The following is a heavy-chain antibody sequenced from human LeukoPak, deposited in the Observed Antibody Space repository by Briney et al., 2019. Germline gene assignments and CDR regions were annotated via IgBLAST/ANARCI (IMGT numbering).Heavy chain of an antibody. CDR2: ISGSGGST. D-gene: IGHD6-13*01. V-gene: IGHV3-23*01. J-gene: IGHJ4*02. CDR1: GFTFSSYA. Sequence: GGSLRLSCSASGFTFSSYAMSWVRQAPGKGLEWVSDISGSGGSTYYADSVKGRFTISRDNSKNTLYLQMNSLRAEDTAVYYCAKGGSSSWYVGHFDYWGQGTLVTVSS. CDR3: AKGGSSSWYVGHFDY.